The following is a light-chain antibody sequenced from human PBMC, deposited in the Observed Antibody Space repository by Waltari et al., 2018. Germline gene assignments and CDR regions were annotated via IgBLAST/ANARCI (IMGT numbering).Light chain of an antibody. CDR1: QSVSSY. V-gene: IGKV3-11*01. CDR3: QQPWT. CDR2: DAS. J-gene: IGKJ1*01. Sequence: EIVLTQSPATLSLSPGERATLSCRASQSVSSYLAWYQQKPGQAPRLLIYDASNRATGIPARFSGSGSGTDFTLTISSLEPEDFAVYYCQQPWTFGQGTKVEI.